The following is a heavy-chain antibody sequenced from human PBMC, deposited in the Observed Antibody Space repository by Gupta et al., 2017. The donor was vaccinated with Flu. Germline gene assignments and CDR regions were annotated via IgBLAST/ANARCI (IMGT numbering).Heavy chain of an antibody. J-gene: IGHJ4*02. Sequence: QVHLQQWGAGLLRPSDTLSLTCAVYGESFNTNSFITWIRQSPGKGLEWIGEINFRENTNYNPSLKSRVSMSVDTSRRQVFLKITSVTAADTALYFCAKAGVWEPVVWGQGTLVTVSS. CDR2: INFRENT. V-gene: IGHV4-34*01. CDR3: AKAGVWEPVV. CDR1: GESFNTNSF. D-gene: IGHD3-10*01.